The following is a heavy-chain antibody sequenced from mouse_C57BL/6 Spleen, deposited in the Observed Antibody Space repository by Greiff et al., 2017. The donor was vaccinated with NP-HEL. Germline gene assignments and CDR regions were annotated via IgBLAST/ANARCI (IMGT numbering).Heavy chain of an antibody. Sequence: QVQLQQPGAELVMPGASVKLSCKASGYTFTSYWMHWVKQRPGQGLEWIGEIDPSDSYTNYNQKFKGKSTLTVDKSSSTAYMQLSSLTSEDSAVYYCARKDSSGPLAYWGQGTLVTVSA. CDR3: ARKDSSGPLAY. D-gene: IGHD3-2*02. CDR1: GYTFTSYW. V-gene: IGHV1-69*01. J-gene: IGHJ3*01. CDR2: IDPSDSYT.